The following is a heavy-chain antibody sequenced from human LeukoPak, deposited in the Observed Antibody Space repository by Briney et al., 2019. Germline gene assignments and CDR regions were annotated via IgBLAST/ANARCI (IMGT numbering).Heavy chain of an antibody. D-gene: IGHD1-26*01. CDR3: ARDGGPTVGALDY. V-gene: IGHV1-69*04. CDR1: GGTFISYT. CDR2: IIPILGIA. Sequence: AAVKVSCKGSGGTFISYTISWVGQAPGQGREWMGRIIPILGIANYAQKFQGRVTITADKSTSTAYMELSSLRSEDTAVYYCARDGGPTVGALDYWGQGTLVTVSS. J-gene: IGHJ4*02.